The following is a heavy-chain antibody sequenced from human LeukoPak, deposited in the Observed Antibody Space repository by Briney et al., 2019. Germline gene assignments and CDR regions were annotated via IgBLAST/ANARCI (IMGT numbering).Heavy chain of an antibody. J-gene: IGHJ6*03. CDR3: ASESGGPTNGNYYYYMDV. CDR2: VSYSGTV. D-gene: IGHD1-14*01. V-gene: IGHV4-39*07. CDR1: GVSISSDDYF. Sequence: SETLSLTCTVSGVSISSDDYFWGWIRQSPGKGLEWIASVSYSGTVYYNPSLESRVTISLDTSKNQFSLTMNSVTAADTALYYCASESGGPTNGNYYYYMDVWGKGTTVTISS.